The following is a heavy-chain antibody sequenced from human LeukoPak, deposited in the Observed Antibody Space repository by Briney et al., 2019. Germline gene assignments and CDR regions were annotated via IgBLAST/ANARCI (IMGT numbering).Heavy chain of an antibody. Sequence: PERSLRLSCQASGFTLSRYGMHWVSQAPGKGLEWVALLPYDGTNNYYADSVKGRFTISRDNSKNTLYLQMNSLRAADTAVYYCARCPDILPRKGIDVWGQGTTVTVSS. CDR1: GFTLSRYG. V-gene: IGHV3-33*01. J-gene: IGHJ6*02. CDR2: LPYDGTNN. CDR3: ARCPDILPRKGIDV. D-gene: IGHD3-10*01.